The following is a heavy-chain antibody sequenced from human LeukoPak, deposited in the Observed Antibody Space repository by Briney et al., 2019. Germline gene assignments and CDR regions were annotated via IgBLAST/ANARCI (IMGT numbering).Heavy chain of an antibody. Sequence: ASVKVSCKASGYTFTGYYMHWVRQAPGQGLEWMGWINPNSGGTNYAQKFQGRVTMTRDTSISTAYMELSRLRSDDTAVYYCARGRSYYDSSGYCGGPTYWGQGTLVTASS. CDR1: GYTFTGYY. V-gene: IGHV1-2*02. CDR3: ARGRSYYDSSGYCGGPTY. CDR2: INPNSGGT. J-gene: IGHJ4*02. D-gene: IGHD3-22*01.